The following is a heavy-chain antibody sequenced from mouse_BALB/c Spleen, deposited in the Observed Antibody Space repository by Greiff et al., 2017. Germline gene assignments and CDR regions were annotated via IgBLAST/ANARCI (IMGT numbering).Heavy chain of an antibody. V-gene: IGHV5-6-5*01. J-gene: IGHJ2*01. CDR3: AREGWEGFDY. CDR2: ISSGGST. D-gene: IGHD1-1*02. CDR1: GFTFSSYA. Sequence: EVNVVESGGGLVKPGGSLKLSCAASGFTFSSYAMSWVRQTPEKRLEWVASISSGGSTYYPDSVKGRFTISRDNARNILYLQMSSLRSEDTAMYYCAREGWEGFDYWGQGTTLTVSS.